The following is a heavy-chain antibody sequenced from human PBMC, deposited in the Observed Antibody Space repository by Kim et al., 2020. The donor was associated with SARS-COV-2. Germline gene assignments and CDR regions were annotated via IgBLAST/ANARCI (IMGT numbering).Heavy chain of an antibody. Sequence: SETLSLTCTVSGGSISSSSYYWGWIRQPPGKGLEWIGSIYYSGSTYYNPSLKSRVTISVDTSKNQFSLKLSSVTAADTAVYYCARDLEHLMTTDGDYYGMDVWGQGTTVTVSS. CDR1: GGSISSSSYY. V-gene: IGHV4-39*07. CDR2: IYYSGST. J-gene: IGHJ6*02. D-gene: IGHD3-3*01. CDR3: ARDLEHLMTTDGDYYGMDV.